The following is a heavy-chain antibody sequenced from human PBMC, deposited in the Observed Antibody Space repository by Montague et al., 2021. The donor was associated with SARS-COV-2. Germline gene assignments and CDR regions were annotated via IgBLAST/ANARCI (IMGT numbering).Heavy chain of an antibody. D-gene: IGHD3-3*01. CDR2: INDSGST. Sequence: SETLSLTCAVYGGSFSGYYWSWIRQPPGKGLECIGEINDSGSTYYNPSLKSRVTISVDTSKNQFSLKLSSVTAADTAVYYCARGRAARSITIFGVVNPAIRYYYYMDVWGKGTTVTVSS. J-gene: IGHJ6*03. CDR1: GGSFSGYY. V-gene: IGHV4-34*01. CDR3: ARGRAARSITIFGVVNPAIRYYYYMDV.